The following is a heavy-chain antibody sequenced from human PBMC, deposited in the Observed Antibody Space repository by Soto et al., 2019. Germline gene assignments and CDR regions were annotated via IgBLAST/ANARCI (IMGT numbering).Heavy chain of an antibody. J-gene: IGHJ2*01. CDR2: IYQSGST. D-gene: IGHD2-15*01. V-gene: IGHV4-38-2*01. CDR3: ARSLGYCFCFTSRRRHTRLQHGLGIPAEPLSDL. Sequence: PGRGLEWIGSIYQSGSTYYNPSIKGRVTISVDTSKNQFSLKLSSVTAADTAVYYCARSLGYCFCFTSRRRHTRLQHGLGIPAEPLSDL.